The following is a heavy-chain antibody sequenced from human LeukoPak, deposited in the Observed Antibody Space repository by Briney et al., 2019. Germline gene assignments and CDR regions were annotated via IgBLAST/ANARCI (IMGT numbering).Heavy chain of an antibody. D-gene: IGHD3-10*01. V-gene: IGHV4-61*01. CDR3: AKSDGSGSYFDS. J-gene: IGHJ4*02. CDR2: ISNSGSS. CDR1: GGSISSGSYY. Sequence: SETLSLTCTVSGGSISSGSYYWSWIRQPPGKGLEWIGYISNSGSSQYNPSLKSRVTISVDTSKNQFSLKLSPVTAADTAVYYCAKSDGSGSYFDSWGQGTLVTVSS.